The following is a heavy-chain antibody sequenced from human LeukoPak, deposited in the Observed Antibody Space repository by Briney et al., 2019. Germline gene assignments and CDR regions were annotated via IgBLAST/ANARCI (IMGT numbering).Heavy chain of an antibody. CDR1: KNMFTGYF. CDR3: ARGYCSGGSCYSVENWFDP. D-gene: IGHD2-15*01. CDR2: INPNSGGT. Sequence: ASVKVSCKTSKNMFTGYFMHWVRQAPGQGLEWIGWINPNSGGTLFARRFQGRVTMTRDTSISTAYMELSRLRSDDTAVYYCARGYCSGGSCYSVENWFDPWGQGTLVTVSS. V-gene: IGHV1-2*02. J-gene: IGHJ5*02.